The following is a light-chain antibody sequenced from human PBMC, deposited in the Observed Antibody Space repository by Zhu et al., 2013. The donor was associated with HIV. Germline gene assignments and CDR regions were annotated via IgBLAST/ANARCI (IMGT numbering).Light chain of an antibody. CDR2: VAS. CDR1: QSVSSY. J-gene: IGKJ1*01. CDR3: QQYGSSPGT. V-gene: IGKV3-20*01. Sequence: EIVLTQSPGTLSLSPGEGATLSCRASQSVSSYLAWYQQKPGQAPRLLIYVASTRATGIPDRFSGSGSGTDFTLAINRLEPEDFAVYYCQQYGSSPGTFGQGTKVEIK.